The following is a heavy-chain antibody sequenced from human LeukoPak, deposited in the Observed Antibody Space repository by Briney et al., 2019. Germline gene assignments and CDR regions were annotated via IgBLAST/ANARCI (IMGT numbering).Heavy chain of an antibody. D-gene: IGHD6-19*01. CDR1: GFTFSSYW. CDR3: ARVQRGIAVALDY. V-gene: IGHV3-48*04. CDR2: ISTTGSSI. J-gene: IGHJ4*02. Sequence: GGSLRLSCAASGFTFSSYWMHWVRQAPGKGQEWVSYISTTGSSIYYADSVKGRFTISRDNVKNLLYLQMNSLRAEDTAVYYCARVQRGIAVALDYWGQGTLATVSS.